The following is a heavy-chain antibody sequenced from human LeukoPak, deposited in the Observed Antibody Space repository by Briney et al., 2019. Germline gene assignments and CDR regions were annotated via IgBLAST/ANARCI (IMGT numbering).Heavy chain of an antibody. CDR2: IYYSGST. Sequence: SETLSLTCTVSGGSISSYHWRWIRQPPGKGLEWLGYIYYSGSTNYNPSLQSRVTISVDTSKNQFSLKLSSVTAADTAVYYCARRTNPNEYYYDSSGAYGMDVWGQGTTVTVSS. CDR3: ARRTNPNEYYYDSSGAYGMDV. J-gene: IGHJ6*02. CDR1: GGSISSYH. V-gene: IGHV4-59*08. D-gene: IGHD3-22*01.